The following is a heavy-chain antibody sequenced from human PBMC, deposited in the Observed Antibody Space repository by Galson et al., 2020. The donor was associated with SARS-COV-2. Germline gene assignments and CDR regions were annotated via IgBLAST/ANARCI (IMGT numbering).Heavy chain of an antibody. CDR1: GYTFTDHY. V-gene: IGHV1-2*02. D-gene: IGHD3-9*01. J-gene: IGHJ6*02. CDR2: INPKSGGT. Sequence: RQDGSVKVSCKASGYTFTDHYIHWVRQAPGQGLEWMGWINPKSGGTNYAQKFEGRVTMTRDTSITTAYMELSRLRADDTAVYYCARLRYYDVLTGYIVDVWGQGTMVTVSS. CDR3: ARLRYYDVLTGYIVDV.